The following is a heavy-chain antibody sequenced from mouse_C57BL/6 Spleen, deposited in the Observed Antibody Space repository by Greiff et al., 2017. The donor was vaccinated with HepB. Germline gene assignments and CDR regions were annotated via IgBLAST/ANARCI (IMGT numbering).Heavy chain of an antibody. J-gene: IGHJ4*01. CDR1: GYTFTSYG. CDR3: ARRRADEDGVLYAMDY. V-gene: IGHV1-81*01. CDR2: IYPRSGNT. Sequence: VQLQQSGAELARPGASVKLSCKASGYTFTSYGISWVKQRPGQGLEWIGEIYPRSGNTYYNEKFKGKATLTADKSSSTAYMELRSLTSGDSAVYFCARRRADEDGVLYAMDYWGQGTSVTVSS. D-gene: IGHD3-3*01.